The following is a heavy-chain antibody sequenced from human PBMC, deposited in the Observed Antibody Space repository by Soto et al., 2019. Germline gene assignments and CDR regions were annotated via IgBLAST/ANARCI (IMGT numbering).Heavy chain of an antibody. CDR2: ISYDGSNK. CDR3: ARDYEGDYCDY. CDR1: EFTFSSYA. J-gene: IGHJ4*02. Sequence: QVQLVESGGGVVQPGRSLRLSCAASEFTFSSYAMHWVRQAPGKGLEWVAVISYDGSNKYYADSVKGRFTISSDNSENTLSVQMTSLRAEDTVVYYCARDYEGDYCDYWGQGIRVTVCS. D-gene: IGHD3-16*01. V-gene: IGHV3-30-3*01.